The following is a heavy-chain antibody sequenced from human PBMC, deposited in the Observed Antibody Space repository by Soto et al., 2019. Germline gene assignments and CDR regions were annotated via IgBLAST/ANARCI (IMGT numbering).Heavy chain of an antibody. CDR2: ISAYNGNT. V-gene: IGHV1-18*01. Sequence: LVRQDPGQGLEWMGWISAYNGNTKYAQKLQGRVTMTTDTSTSTAYMELRSLRSDDTAVYYCARDSPPVDYWGQGTLVTVSS. J-gene: IGHJ4*02. CDR3: ARDSPPVDY.